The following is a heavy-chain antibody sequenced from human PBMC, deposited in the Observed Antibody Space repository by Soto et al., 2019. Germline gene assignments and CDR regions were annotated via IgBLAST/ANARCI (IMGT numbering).Heavy chain of an antibody. CDR3: ASFVGLLWGGVSPAESWGSYYFDN. CDR1: GDSITSGDYY. J-gene: IGHJ4*02. CDR2: IYYSGNT. V-gene: IGHV4-30-4*01. Sequence: VQLQESGPGLVKPSQTLSLTCTVSGDSITSGDYYWSWIRQPPGKGLEWIGYIYYSGNTNYNSSLQRRVIMSVDTSKNQFSLKLTSVTAADTAVYYCASFVGLLWGGVSPAESWGSYYFDNWGQGTLVTVSS. D-gene: IGHD2-8*01.